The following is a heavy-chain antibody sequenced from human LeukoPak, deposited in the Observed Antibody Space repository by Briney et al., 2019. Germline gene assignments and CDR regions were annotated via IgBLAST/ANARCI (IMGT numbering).Heavy chain of an antibody. V-gene: IGHV4-39*01. CDR3: AKHYMGSSYNHGLDC. CDR1: GGSISSDNYY. J-gene: IGHJ4*02. D-gene: IGHD3-10*01. Sequence: PSETLSLTCTVSGGSISSDNYYWGWIRQPPGKGLEWIGSIYYSGTNYYNPSLKSRVPISVDTSKNQFSLKLSSVTAADTALYYCAKHYMGSSYNHGLDCWGQGTLVTVSS. CDR2: IYYSGTN.